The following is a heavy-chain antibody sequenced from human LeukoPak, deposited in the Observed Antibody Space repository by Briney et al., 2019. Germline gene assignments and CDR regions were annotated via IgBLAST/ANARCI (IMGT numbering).Heavy chain of an antibody. CDR2: IYYSGST. CDR3: AREARYYYDSSGYYYALDY. Sequence: SQTLSLTCTVSGGSISSGDYYWSWIRQPPGKGLEWIGYIYYSGSTHYNPSLKSRVTISVDTSKNQFSLKLSSVTAADTAVYYCAREARYYYDSSGYYYALDYWGQGTLVTVSS. D-gene: IGHD3-22*01. CDR1: GGSISSGDYY. V-gene: IGHV4-30-4*01. J-gene: IGHJ4*02.